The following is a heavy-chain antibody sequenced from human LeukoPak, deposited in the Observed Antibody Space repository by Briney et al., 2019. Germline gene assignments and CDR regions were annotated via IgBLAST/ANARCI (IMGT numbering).Heavy chain of an antibody. Sequence: ASVKVSCKASGYTFTSYDINWVRQATGQGLEWMGWMNPNSGNTGYAQKFQGRVTMTRNTSISTAYMELSSLRSEDTAVYYCARGTHYDILTGSSGYYGMDVWGQRTTVTVSS. CDR2: MNPNSGNT. CDR3: ARGTHYDILTGSSGYYGMDV. J-gene: IGHJ6*02. V-gene: IGHV1-8*01. D-gene: IGHD3-9*01. CDR1: GYTFTSYD.